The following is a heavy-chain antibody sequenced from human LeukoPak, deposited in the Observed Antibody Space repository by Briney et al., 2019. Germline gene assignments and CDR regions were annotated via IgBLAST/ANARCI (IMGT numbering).Heavy chain of an antibody. Sequence: GSLRLSCAASGFTFSSYSMNWVRQAPGKGLEWVSYISSSSSTIYYADSVKGRFTISRDNAKNSLYLQMNSLRAEDTVVYYCARGRGYCSGGSCSPYYYYMDVWGKGTTVTVSS. D-gene: IGHD2-15*01. CDR2: ISSSSSTI. CDR3: ARGRGYCSGGSCSPYYYYMDV. J-gene: IGHJ6*03. V-gene: IGHV3-48*01. CDR1: GFTFSSYS.